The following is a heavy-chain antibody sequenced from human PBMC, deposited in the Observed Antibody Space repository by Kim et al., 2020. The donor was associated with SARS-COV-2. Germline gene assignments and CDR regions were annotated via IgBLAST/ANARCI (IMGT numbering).Heavy chain of an antibody. V-gene: IGHV4-34*01. CDR3: ARGGNDSSVLFDY. Sequence: SETLSLTCAVYGGSFSGYYWSWIRQPPGKGLEWIGEINHSGSTNYNPSLKSRVTISVDTSKNQFSLKLSSVTAADTAVYYCARGGNDSSVLFDYWGQGTLVTVSS. D-gene: IGHD3-22*01. CDR1: GGSFSGYY. CDR2: INHSGST. J-gene: IGHJ4*02.